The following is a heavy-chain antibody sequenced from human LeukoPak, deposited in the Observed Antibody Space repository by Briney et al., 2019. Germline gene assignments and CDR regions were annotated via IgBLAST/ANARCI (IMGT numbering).Heavy chain of an antibody. J-gene: IGHJ6*03. Sequence: PGGSLRLSCAASGFTFSSYAVSWVRQAPGKGPEWVASVSRGATTYYADSVRGRFTISRDNSKNTLYLKMISLGADDTAIYFCAKAPATGEGYYFYYMDVWGKGTTVTVSS. D-gene: IGHD7-27*01. CDR3: AKAPATGEGYYFYYMDV. CDR2: VSRGATT. V-gene: IGHV3-23*01. CDR1: GFTFSSYA.